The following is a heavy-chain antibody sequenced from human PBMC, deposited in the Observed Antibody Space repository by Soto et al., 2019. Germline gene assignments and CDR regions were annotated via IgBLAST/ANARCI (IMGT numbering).Heavy chain of an antibody. D-gene: IGHD3-10*01. J-gene: IGHJ4*02. V-gene: IGHV4-59*01. Sequence: SETLSLTCTVSGGSISSYYWSWIRQPPGKGLEWIGYIYYSGSPNYNPSLKSRVTISVDTSKNQFSLKLSSVTAADTAVYYCARERITMVRGDPGYFDYWGQGTLVTVSS. CDR2: IYYSGSP. CDR3: ARERITMVRGDPGYFDY. CDR1: GGSISSYY.